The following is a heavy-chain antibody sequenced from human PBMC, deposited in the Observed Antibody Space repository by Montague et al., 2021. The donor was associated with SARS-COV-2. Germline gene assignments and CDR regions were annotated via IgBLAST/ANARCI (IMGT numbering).Heavy chain of an antibody. CDR2: IFVTGGT. J-gene: IGHJ4*02. Sequence: SETLSLTCTVSFGSVRNYFWSWIRQPVGKGLEWIGRIFVTGGTXXTPSIKGRVTMSPDTSKNQFSLKLRSVTAADTAIYYCAGAFGSSFDFWGQGILVAVSS. V-gene: IGHV4-4*07. D-gene: IGHD6-13*01. CDR1: FGSVRNYF. CDR3: AGAFGSSFDF.